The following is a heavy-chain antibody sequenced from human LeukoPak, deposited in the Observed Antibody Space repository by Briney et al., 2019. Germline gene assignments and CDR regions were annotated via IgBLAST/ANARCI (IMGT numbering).Heavy chain of an antibody. V-gene: IGHV5-10-1*01. Sequence: GESLKISCKGSGYSFTSYWISWVRQMPGKGLEWMGRIDPSDSYTNYSPSFQGHVTISADKSISTAYLQWSSLKASDTAMYYCAGHALEIPGYSSSWEHFQHWGQGTLVTVSS. CDR1: GYSFTSYW. CDR3: AGHALEIPGYSSSWEHFQH. J-gene: IGHJ1*01. D-gene: IGHD6-13*01. CDR2: IDPSDSYT.